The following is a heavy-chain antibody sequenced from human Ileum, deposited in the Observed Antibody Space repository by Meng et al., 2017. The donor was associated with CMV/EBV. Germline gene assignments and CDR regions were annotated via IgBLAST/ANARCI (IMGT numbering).Heavy chain of an antibody. CDR3: TRGDGDHSSKFDY. CDR2: INTNTGNP. D-gene: IGHD5-24*01. J-gene: IGHJ4*02. CDR1: GYSFITYG. V-gene: IGHV7-4-1*02. Sequence: QVQLVQSGSELREPGASVMISCKTSGYSFITYGINWVRQAPGQRLEWMGWINTNTGNPTYAQDFTGRFVFSLDTSVSTTYLQINSLRTEDSAVYYCTRGDGDHSSKFDYWGQGTLVTVSS.